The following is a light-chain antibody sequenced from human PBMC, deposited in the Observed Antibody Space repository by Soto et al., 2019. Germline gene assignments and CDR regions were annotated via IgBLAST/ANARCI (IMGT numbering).Light chain of an antibody. Sequence: AIRMTQSPSSLSAYTGDRVTITCRASQGISSYLAWYQQEPGKAPKLLIYAASAERGGVPSMCSGSGSGTDFTLTISSLQAEDFATYCCQHGDNTPLTFGGGSMV. CDR2: AAS. V-gene: IGKV1-8*01. CDR3: QHGDNTPLT. J-gene: IGKJ4*01. CDR1: QGISSY.